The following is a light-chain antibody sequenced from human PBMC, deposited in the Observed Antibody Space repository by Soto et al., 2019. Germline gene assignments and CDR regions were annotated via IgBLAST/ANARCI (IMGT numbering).Light chain of an antibody. Sequence: QSVLTQPRSVSGSPGQSVTISCTGTGSDVGGYIYVSWYQQHPGKAPKLMMFDVSKRPSGVPDRFSGSKSDNTASLTISGLQTEDEADYFCCSYAGNYTYVFGTGTKVTVL. CDR3: CSYAGNYTYV. CDR1: GSDVGGYIY. J-gene: IGLJ1*01. CDR2: DVS. V-gene: IGLV2-11*01.